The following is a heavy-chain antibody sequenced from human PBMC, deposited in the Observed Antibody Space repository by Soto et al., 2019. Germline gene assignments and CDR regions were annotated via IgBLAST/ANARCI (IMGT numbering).Heavy chain of an antibody. CDR2: INPDTGTT. CDR1: GYTFTHYY. J-gene: IGHJ4*02. D-gene: IGHD2-21*01. CDR3: ASCPIYGGDSYFAY. V-gene: IGHV1-46*01. Sequence: QVQLVQSGAEVGKPGASVKLSCQASGYTFTHYYIHWVRQAPGQGLEWLGIINPDTGTTSYAQTFQGRVTLTTDTSASTVYLELSGPAAEDTAVYYCASCPIYGGDSYFAYWGQGTLVTVSS.